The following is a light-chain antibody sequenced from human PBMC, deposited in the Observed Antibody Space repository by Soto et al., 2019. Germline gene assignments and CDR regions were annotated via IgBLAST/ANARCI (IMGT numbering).Light chain of an antibody. CDR1: QSVGKNY. J-gene: IGKJ4*01. V-gene: IGKV3-20*01. Sequence: EIVLTQSPATLSLSPGERATLSCSASQSVGKNYLGWYQQKPGQAPRLLVYDASTRATGVPDRFSGSGSGTDFTLTISRLEPEDFAVYYCQQYAYSPLTFGGGTMVEIK. CDR3: QQYAYSPLT. CDR2: DAS.